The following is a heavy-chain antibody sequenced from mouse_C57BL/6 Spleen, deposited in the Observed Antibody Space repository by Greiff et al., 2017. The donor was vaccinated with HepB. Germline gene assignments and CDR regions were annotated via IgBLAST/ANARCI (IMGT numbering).Heavy chain of an antibody. Sequence: VQLQQSGAELVRPGASVKLSCTASGFNIKDDYMHWVKQRPEQGLEWIGWIDPENGDTEYASKFQGKATITADTSSNTAYLQLSSLTSEDTAVYYWTTSWEGYWGQGTTLTVSS. V-gene: IGHV14-4*01. J-gene: IGHJ2*01. CDR2: IDPENGDT. CDR3: TTSWEGY. CDR1: GFNIKDDY. D-gene: IGHD4-1*01.